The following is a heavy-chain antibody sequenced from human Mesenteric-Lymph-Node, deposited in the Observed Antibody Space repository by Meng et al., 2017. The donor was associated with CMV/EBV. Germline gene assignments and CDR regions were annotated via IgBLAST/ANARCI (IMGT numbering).Heavy chain of an antibody. CDR1: GFTFSSYA. Sequence: GESLKISCAASGFTFSSYAMSWVRQAPGKGLEWVSTISGSGGGTYYTDSVKGRFTISRDNSKNTLYLQMNSLRAEDTAVYFCAKDPRKYCSSTTCYTPPDYWGQGTLVTVPQ. D-gene: IGHD2-2*02. V-gene: IGHV3-23*01. CDR2: ISGSGGGT. J-gene: IGHJ4*02. CDR3: AKDPRKYCSSTTCYTPPDY.